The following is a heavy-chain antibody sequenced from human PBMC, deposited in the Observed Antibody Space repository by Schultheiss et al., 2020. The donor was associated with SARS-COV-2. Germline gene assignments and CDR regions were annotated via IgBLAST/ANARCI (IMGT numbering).Heavy chain of an antibody. V-gene: IGHV3-30*12. CDR1: GFTFSSYG. Sequence: GGSLRLSCAASGFTFSSYGMHWVRQAPGKGLEWVAVISYDGSNKYYADSVKGRFTISRDNSKNTLYLQMNSLRAEDTAVYYCARDLGTGTTSGAFDIWGQGTMVTVS. J-gene: IGHJ3*02. CDR2: ISYDGSNK. CDR3: ARDLGTGTTSGAFDI. D-gene: IGHD1-1*01.